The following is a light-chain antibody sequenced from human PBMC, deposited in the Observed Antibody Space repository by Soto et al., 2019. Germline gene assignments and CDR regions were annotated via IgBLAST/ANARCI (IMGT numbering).Light chain of an antibody. CDR3: HVWVSGSDHYV. V-gene: IGLV3-21*02. CDR1: NVGSQS. J-gene: IGLJ1*01. Sequence: SYELTQPPSVPVAPGQTASITRGGANVGSQSVHWDKQKPGQAPVLVFSGHGDRPSGIPERFSGSKSGNTATLTISRVEGGDEADYYCHVWVSGSDHYVFGTGTKLTVL. CDR2: GHG.